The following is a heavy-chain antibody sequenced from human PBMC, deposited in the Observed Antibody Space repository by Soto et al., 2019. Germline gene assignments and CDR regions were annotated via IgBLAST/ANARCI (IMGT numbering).Heavy chain of an antibody. CDR2: IKQDGSEK. CDR1: GFTFSSYW. CDR3: AGSLWLPAATRELFSVVPLPVGTNQHDAFDI. V-gene: IGHV3-7*01. J-gene: IGHJ3*02. Sequence: GGSLRLSCAASGFTFSSYWMSWVRQAPGKGLEWVANIKQDGSEKYYVDSVKGRFTISRDNAKNSLYLQMNSLRAEDTAVYYCAGSLWLPAATRELFSVVPLPVGTNQHDAFDIWGQGTMVTVSS. D-gene: IGHD2-2*01.